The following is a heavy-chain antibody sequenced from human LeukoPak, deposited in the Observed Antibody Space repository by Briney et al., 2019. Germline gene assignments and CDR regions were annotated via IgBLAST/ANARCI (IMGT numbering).Heavy chain of an antibody. Sequence: ASVKVSCTASGYTFTSYDINWVRQATGQGLEWMGWMNPNSGNTGYAQKFQGRVTMTRNTSISTAYMELSSLRSEDTAVYYCARGRYTYYYDSSGYYDYWGQGTLVTVSS. CDR2: MNPNSGNT. J-gene: IGHJ4*02. D-gene: IGHD3-22*01. V-gene: IGHV1-8*01. CDR1: GYTFTSYD. CDR3: ARGRYTYYYDSSGYYDY.